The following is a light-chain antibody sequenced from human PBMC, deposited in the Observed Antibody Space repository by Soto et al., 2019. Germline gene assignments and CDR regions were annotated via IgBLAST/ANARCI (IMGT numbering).Light chain of an antibody. CDR2: GTS. J-gene: IGKJ1*01. V-gene: IGKV3-20*01. CDR1: QILSSSY. CDR3: QRFGTSPPWT. Sequence: EIVLTHSPGTLSVSPVERAARSCRASQILSSSYLACYQQKPGQAPTRLIYGTSIRATGIPDTFSGSGSGTDFTLTITRLEHEDFAVYYCQRFGTSPPWTFGQGTKVDIK.